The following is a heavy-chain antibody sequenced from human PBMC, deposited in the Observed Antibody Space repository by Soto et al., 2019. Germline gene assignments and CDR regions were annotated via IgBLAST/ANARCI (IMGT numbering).Heavy chain of an antibody. CDR3: ARGPTYYDFWSGYYKPGGNYYYYMDV. V-gene: IGHV1-18*01. CDR1: GYTFTSYG. J-gene: IGHJ6*03. Sequence: SVKVSCKASGYTFTSYGISWVRQAPGQGLEWMGWISAYNGNTNYAQKLQGRVTMTTDTSTSTAYMELRSLRSDDTAVYYCARGPTYYDFWSGYYKPGGNYYYYMDVWGKGTTVTVSS. D-gene: IGHD3-3*01. CDR2: ISAYNGNT.